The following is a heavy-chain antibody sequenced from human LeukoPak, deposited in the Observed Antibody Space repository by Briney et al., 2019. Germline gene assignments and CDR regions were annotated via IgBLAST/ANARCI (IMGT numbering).Heavy chain of an antibody. J-gene: IGHJ1*01. D-gene: IGHD1-26*01. V-gene: IGHV4-34*01. Sequence: SETLSLTCAVYGGSFCDYYWSWIRQPPGKGLEWIGEINHSGSTNYTPSLKSRVTISVATTNNQFSFNRSCVTAAVTTRHYCARGPSGNYPPTIVFHHWGQGTLVTVSS. CDR3: ARGPSGNYPPTIVFHH. CDR2: INHSGST. CDR1: GGSFCDYY.